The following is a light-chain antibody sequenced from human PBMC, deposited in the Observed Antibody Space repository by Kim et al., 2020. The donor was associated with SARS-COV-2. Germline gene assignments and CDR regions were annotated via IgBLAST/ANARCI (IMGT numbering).Light chain of an antibody. CDR2: AAS. Sequence: DIQMTQSPSSLSASVGDRVTITCRTSQRISSSLNWYQQKPGTAPKLLIYAASGLQSGVPSRFSGSGSGTDFTLTINGLQPEDFATYFCQQSYTFPQTFGQGTKVDIK. V-gene: IGKV1-39*01. CDR3: QQSYTFPQT. CDR1: QRISSS. J-gene: IGKJ1*01.